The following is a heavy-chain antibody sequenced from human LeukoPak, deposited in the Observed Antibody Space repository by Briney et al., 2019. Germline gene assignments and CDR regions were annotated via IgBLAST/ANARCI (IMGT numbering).Heavy chain of an antibody. D-gene: IGHD6-13*01. V-gene: IGHV4-39*07. Sequence: PSETLPLTCTVSGGSISSSSYYWGWIRQPPGKGLEWIGSIYYSGSTYYNPSLKSRVTISVDTSKNQFSLKLSSVTAADTAVYYCARANLYSTFDYWGQGTLVTVSS. CDR1: GGSISSSSYY. CDR2: IYYSGST. J-gene: IGHJ4*02. CDR3: ARANLYSTFDY.